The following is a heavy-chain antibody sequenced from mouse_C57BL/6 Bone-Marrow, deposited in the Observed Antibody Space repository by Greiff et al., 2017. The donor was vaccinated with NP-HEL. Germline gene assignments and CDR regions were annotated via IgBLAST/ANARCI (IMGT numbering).Heavy chain of an antibody. Sequence: EVMLVESGGGLVQPGGSLKLSCAASGFTFSDYYMYWVRQTPEKRLEWVAYISNGGGSTYYLDTVKGRFTISRDNAKNTLYLQMSRLKSEDTAMYYCARQGVYCGSRLGCFDVWGTGTTVTVSS. D-gene: IGHD1-1*01. CDR1: GFTFSDYY. CDR3: ARQGVYCGSRLGCFDV. CDR2: ISNGGGST. V-gene: IGHV5-12*01. J-gene: IGHJ1*03.